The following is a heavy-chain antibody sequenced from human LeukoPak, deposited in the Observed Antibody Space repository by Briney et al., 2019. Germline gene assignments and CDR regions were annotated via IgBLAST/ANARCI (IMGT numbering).Heavy chain of an antibody. V-gene: IGHV1-3*01. CDR2: INAGNDNT. Sequence: GAPVKVSCKASGYTFTSYAMHWVRQAPGQRLEWMGWINAGNDNTKYSQKFQGRVTITRDTSASTAYMELSSLRSEDTAVYYCARGLGYCTGGTCYPNWFDPWGQGTLVTVSS. J-gene: IGHJ5*02. CDR1: GYTFTSYA. D-gene: IGHD2-15*01. CDR3: ARGLGYCTGGTCYPNWFDP.